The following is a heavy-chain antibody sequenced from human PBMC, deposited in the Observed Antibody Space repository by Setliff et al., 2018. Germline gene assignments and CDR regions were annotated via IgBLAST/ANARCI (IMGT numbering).Heavy chain of an antibody. CDR1: GGSISSYY. D-gene: IGHD4-4*01. CDR3: ARVSTVTTWPYYYYMDV. V-gene: IGHV4-4*07. CDR2: IYTSGST. J-gene: IGHJ6*03. Sequence: SETLSLTCTVSGGSISSYYWSWIRQPAGKGLEWIGRIYTSGSTNYNPSLKSRVTMSVDTSKNQFSLKLSSVTAAGTAVYYCARVSTVTTWPYYYYMDVWGKGTTVTVSS.